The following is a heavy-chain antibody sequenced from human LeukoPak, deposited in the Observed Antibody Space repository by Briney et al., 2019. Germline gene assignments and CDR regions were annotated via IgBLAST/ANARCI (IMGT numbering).Heavy chain of an antibody. J-gene: IGHJ4*02. V-gene: IGHV3-23*01. CDR1: GFTFSSYA. Sequence: QSGGSLRLSCAASGFTFSSYAMSWVRQAPGKGLEWVSSISGSDGSTYYADSVKGRFTISRDNSKNMLYLQMNSLRAEDTAVYYCAKDYLYSTRGFYFDYWGLGTLVTVSS. CDR2: ISGSDGST. CDR3: AKDYLYSTRGFYFDY. D-gene: IGHD2/OR15-2a*01.